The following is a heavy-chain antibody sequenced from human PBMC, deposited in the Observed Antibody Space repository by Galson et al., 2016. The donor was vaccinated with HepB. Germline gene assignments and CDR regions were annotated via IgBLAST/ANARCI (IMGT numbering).Heavy chain of an antibody. CDR1: GFTFSGYW. J-gene: IGHJ5*02. CDR2: INQDPGEK. V-gene: IGHV3-7*01. CDR3: ARTQAVAGPNWFDP. Sequence: SLRLSCAASGFTFSGYWMNWVRQAPGKGLEWVANINQDPGEKYYENSVRGRFTISRDNARNSVFLQMNSLRADDTAIYYCARTQAVAGPNWFDPWGQGTLVTVSP. D-gene: IGHD6-19*01.